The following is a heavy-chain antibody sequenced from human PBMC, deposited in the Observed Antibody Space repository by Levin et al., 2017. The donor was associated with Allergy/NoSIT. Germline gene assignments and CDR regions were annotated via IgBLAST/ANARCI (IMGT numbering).Heavy chain of an antibody. V-gene: IGHV3-21*01. CDR2: ISSSSSYI. D-gene: IGHD4-11*01. J-gene: IGHJ3*02. Sequence: PGESLKISCAASGFTFSSYSMNWVRQAPGKGLEWVSSISSSSSYIYYADSVKGRFTISRDNAKNSLYLQMNSLRAEDTAVYYCARDQGWGTTVTTLDAFDIWGQGTMVTVSS. CDR3: ARDQGWGTTVTTLDAFDI. CDR1: GFTFSSYS.